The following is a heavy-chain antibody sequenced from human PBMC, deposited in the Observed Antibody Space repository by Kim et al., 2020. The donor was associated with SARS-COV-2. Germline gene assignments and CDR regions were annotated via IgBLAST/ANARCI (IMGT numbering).Heavy chain of an antibody. Sequence: SETLSLTCTVSGGSISSSSYYWGWIRQPPGKGLEWIGSIYYSGSTYYNPSLKSRVTISVDTSKNQFSLKLSSVTAADTAVYYCARQITYDILTGAIDYWGQGTLVTVSS. CDR3: ARQITYDILTGAIDY. V-gene: IGHV4-39*01. CDR2: IYYSGST. D-gene: IGHD3-9*01. CDR1: GGSISSSSYY. J-gene: IGHJ4*02.